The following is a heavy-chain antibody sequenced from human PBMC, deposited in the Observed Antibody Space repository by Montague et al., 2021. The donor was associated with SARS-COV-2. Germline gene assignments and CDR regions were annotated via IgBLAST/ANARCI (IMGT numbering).Heavy chain of an antibody. CDR3: ARDYDDYIWGSWGPFDY. D-gene: IGHD3-16*01. J-gene: IGHJ4*02. CDR1: GFTFSSYA. V-gene: IGHV3-30*04. Sequence: RLSCAASGFTFSSYAMHWVRQAPGKGLEWVAVISYDGSNKYYADSVKGRFTISRDNSKNTLYLQMNSLRAEDTAVYYCARDYDDYIWGSWGPFDYWGQGTLVTVSS. CDR2: ISYDGSNK.